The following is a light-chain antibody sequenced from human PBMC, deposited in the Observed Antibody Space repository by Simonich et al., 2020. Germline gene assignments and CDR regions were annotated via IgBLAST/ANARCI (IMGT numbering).Light chain of an antibody. CDR1: SSDVGGYNY. CDR3: SSYTSSSTYVV. J-gene: IGLJ2*01. V-gene: IGLV2-14*01. Sequence: QSALTQPASVSGSPGQSITISCTGTSSDVGGYNYVSWYQQHPGKAPKLMIYDVSKRPAGGSNRFSGSKSGNTASLTISGLQAEDEADYYCSSYTSSSTYVVFGGGTKLTVL. CDR2: DVS.